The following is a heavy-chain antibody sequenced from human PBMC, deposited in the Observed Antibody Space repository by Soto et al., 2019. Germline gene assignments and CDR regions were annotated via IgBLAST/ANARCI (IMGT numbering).Heavy chain of an antibody. CDR3: ARASTCSSCYWFDP. CDR2: IYYSGST. Sequence: PSETRSLTCTVSGGSISSGGYYWSWIRQHPGKGLEWIGYIYYSGSTYYNPSLKSRVTISVDTSKNQFSLKLSSVTAADTAVYYCARASTCSSCYWFDPWGQGTLVTVSS. D-gene: IGHD6-13*01. J-gene: IGHJ5*02. CDR1: GGSISSGGYY. V-gene: IGHV4-31*03.